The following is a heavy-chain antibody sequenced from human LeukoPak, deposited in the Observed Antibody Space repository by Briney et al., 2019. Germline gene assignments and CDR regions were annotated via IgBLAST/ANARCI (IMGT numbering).Heavy chain of an antibody. CDR1: GFTLSIYS. V-gene: IGHV3-48*02. CDR3: ARGRSGYYFDY. J-gene: IGHJ4*02. CDR2: ITSPGGTI. Sequence: GGSLRVSCAASGFTLSIYSMNSVRQAPGKGLERVSCITSPGGTISYADSVKGRFTISRDNAKNSLYLQMNSLRDEDTAVYYCARGRSGYYFDYWGQGTLVTGSS.